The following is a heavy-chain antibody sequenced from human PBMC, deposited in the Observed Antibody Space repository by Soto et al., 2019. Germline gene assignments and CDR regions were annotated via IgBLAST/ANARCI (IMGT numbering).Heavy chain of an antibody. D-gene: IGHD3-3*01. CDR2: ISYSGST. CDR1: GGSISGHY. J-gene: IGHJ5*02. V-gene: IGHV4-59*11. Sequence: PSETLSLTCTVSGGSISGHYWSWIRQPPGQGLQYIGFISYSGSTNYNPSLKNRVTISVDTSNNQFSLRLSSVTAADTAVYYCARDVGLQHDTGYYDFWSGKNNWFDPWGQRILVTVSS. CDR3: ARDVGLQHDTGYYDFWSGKNNWFDP.